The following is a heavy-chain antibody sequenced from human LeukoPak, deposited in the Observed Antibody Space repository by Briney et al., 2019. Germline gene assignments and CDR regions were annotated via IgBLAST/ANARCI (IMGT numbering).Heavy chain of an antibody. CDR1: GYTFTGYY. V-gene: IGHV1-2*02. D-gene: IGHD1-26*01. CDR2: INPNSGGT. J-gene: IGHJ5*02. CDR3: AREIVGVTHGNGFDP. Sequence: ASVKVSCKASGYTFTGYYMHWVRQAPGQGLEWMGWINPNSGGTNYAQKFQGRVTMTRDTSISTAYMELSRLRSDDTAVYYCAREIVGVTHGNGFDPWGQGTLVTGSS.